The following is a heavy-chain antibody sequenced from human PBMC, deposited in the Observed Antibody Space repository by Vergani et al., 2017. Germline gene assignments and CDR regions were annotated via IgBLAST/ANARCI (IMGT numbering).Heavy chain of an antibody. CDR3: ARGMTTETTDLDGFDI. J-gene: IGHJ3*02. CDR1: SFSVSSHY. D-gene: IGHD4-17*01. CDR2: INIGGRT. V-gene: IGHV3-66*02. Sequence: VQLVESGGGVVQPGGSLRLSCAASSFSVSSHYMTWVRQAPGKGLEWVSTINIGGRTSYADSVKGRLTLTRDDSKNTLHLQMNSLGPEDTAVYYCARGMTTETTDLDGFDIWGQGTMVSVSS.